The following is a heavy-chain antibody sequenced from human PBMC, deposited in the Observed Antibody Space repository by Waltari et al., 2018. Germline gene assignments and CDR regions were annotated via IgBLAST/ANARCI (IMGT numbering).Heavy chain of an antibody. CDR1: GLSFSTYG. CDR3: AKGQGGRRWYFDY. Sequence: EVQLLESGGGLVQPGGSLRLSCTASGLSFSTYGMTWVRQAPGKGLELVSSISPNSISTYYADSVKCRFTISRDNSKSTVILQLSSLRVEDTAIYYCAKGQGGRRWYFDYWGQGTLVTVSS. CDR2: ISPNSIST. D-gene: IGHD3-16*01. V-gene: IGHV3-23*01. J-gene: IGHJ4*02.